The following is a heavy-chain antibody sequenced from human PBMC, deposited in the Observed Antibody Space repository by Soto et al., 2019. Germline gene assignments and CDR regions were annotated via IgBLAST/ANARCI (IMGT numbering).Heavy chain of an antibody. CDR3: ARDPPDSSSWYSGYYYYYGMDV. Sequence: GGSLRLSCAASGFTFSSYWMHWVRQAPGKGLVWVSRINSDGSSTSYADSVKGRFTISRDNAKNTLYLQMNSLRAEDTAVYYCARDPPDSSSWYSGYYYYYGMDVWGQGTTVTVS. D-gene: IGHD6-13*01. V-gene: IGHV3-74*01. CDR1: GFTFSSYW. J-gene: IGHJ6*02. CDR2: INSDGSST.